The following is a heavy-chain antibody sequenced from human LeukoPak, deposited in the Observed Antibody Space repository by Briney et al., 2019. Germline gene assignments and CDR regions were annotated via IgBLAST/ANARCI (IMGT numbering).Heavy chain of an antibody. CDR3: ARRPNYYGP. CDR1: GFTFSSYS. CDR2: ISSSSTI. D-gene: IGHD3-10*01. J-gene: IGHJ5*02. Sequence: GGSLRLSCAASGFTFSSYSMNWVRQAPGKGLEWVSYISSSSTIYYADSVKGRFTISRDNAKNSLYLQMNSLRAEDTAVYYCARRPNYYGPWGQGTLVTVSS. V-gene: IGHV3-48*04.